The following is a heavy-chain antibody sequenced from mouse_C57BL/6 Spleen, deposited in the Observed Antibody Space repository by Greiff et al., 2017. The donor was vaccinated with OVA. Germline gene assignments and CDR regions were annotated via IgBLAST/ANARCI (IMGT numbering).Heavy chain of an antibody. Sequence: QVQLQQPGAELVMPGASVKLSCKASGYTFTSYWMHWVKQRPGQGLEWIGEIDPSDSYTNYNQKFKGKSTLTVDKSSSTAYMQLSSLTSEDSAVYYCARLYGSSLYYFDYWGQGTTVTVSS. CDR2: IDPSDSYT. V-gene: IGHV1-69*01. J-gene: IGHJ2*01. CDR3: ARLYGSSLYYFDY. CDR1: GYTFTSYW. D-gene: IGHD1-1*01.